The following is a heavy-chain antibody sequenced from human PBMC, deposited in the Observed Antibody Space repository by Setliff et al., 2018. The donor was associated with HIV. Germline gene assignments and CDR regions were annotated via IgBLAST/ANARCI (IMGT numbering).Heavy chain of an antibody. Sequence: PGGSLRLSCVGSGFTFSNYWMSWVRQAPGKGLEWVANIRQDGGEKYYVGSVRGRFTISRDNTKSFLYLEMNSLRAEDTAVYYCARLAPPDDYGDLGGIDHWGQGTLVTVSS. CDR1: GFTFSNYW. J-gene: IGHJ4*02. D-gene: IGHD4-17*01. CDR2: IRQDGGEK. CDR3: ARLAPPDDYGDLGGIDH. V-gene: IGHV3-7*01.